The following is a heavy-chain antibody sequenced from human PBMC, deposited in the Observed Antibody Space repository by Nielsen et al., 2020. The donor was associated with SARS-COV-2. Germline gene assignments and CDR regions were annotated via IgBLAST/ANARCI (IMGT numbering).Heavy chain of an antibody. Sequence: GESLKISCAASGFTFSSYGMHWVRQAPGKGLEWVAVIWYDGSNKYYADSVKGRFTISRDNAKNTLYLQMNSLRAEDTAVYYCARDPIAAAVPYFDYWGQGTPVTVSS. CDR2: IWYDGSNK. CDR1: GFTFSSYG. CDR3: ARDPIAAAVPYFDY. V-gene: IGHV3-33*01. D-gene: IGHD6-13*01. J-gene: IGHJ4*02.